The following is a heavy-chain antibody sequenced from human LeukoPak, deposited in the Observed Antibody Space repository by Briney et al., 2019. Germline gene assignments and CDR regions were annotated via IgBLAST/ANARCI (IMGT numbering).Heavy chain of an antibody. Sequence: SETLSLTCTVSGGSISSSSYYWGWIRQPPGKGLEWIGYIYSSGSTSYNPSFKSRVTVSVDTSKNQFSLKLSSVTAADTAVYYCARHPFGGSCPNPFDPWGQGTLVTVSS. J-gene: IGHJ5*02. D-gene: IGHD2-15*01. V-gene: IGHV4-61*05. CDR2: IYSSGST. CDR3: ARHPFGGSCPNPFDP. CDR1: GGSISSSSYY.